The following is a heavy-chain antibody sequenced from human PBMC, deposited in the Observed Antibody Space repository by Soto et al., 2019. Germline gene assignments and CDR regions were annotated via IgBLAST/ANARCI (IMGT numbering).Heavy chain of an antibody. V-gene: IGHV4-31*03. D-gene: IGHD3-22*01. J-gene: IGHJ6*02. CDR1: GGSISSGGYY. CDR3: ARGHDSSCDSPDPYYSYAMDV. CDR2: IHYSGST. Sequence: QVQLQESGPGLVKPSQTLSLTCTVSGGSISSGGYYWSWIRQHPGKGLEWIGYIHYSGSTYYNPSLKSRVTISVDTSKNQFSLKLSSVTAADTAVYYCARGHDSSCDSPDPYYSYAMDVWGQGTTVTVSS.